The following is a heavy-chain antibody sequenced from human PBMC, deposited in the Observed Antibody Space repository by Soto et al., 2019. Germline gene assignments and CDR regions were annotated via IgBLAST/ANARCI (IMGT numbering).Heavy chain of an antibody. J-gene: IGHJ1*01. D-gene: IGHD1-26*01. V-gene: IGHV3-49*03. CDR3: TNHPGAKDVRY. CDR2: IRSKAYGETT. Sequence: SLRLCSRGSAFTPGDYFMSWFRQAPGKGLEWVAFIRSKAYGETTEYAASVKGRFIISRDDSRSIAYLQMNSLKTEDTAMYFCTNHPGAKDVRYWSQVRPVTVST. CDR1: AFTPGDYF.